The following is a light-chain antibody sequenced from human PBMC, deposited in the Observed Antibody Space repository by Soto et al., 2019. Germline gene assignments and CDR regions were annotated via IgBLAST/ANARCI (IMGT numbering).Light chain of an antibody. J-gene: IGKJ1*01. CDR2: GPS. Sequence: EIVLTQSPGTLSLSPGERATLSCRASPSVSSSHIAGYQQKPGLAPRLLIYGPSSRATGIPERFSGSGSGIDVTLTISRLDPEDFAVYYCHQFGSSPQTFGHGTKVEI. CDR1: PSVSSSH. CDR3: HQFGSSPQT. V-gene: IGKV3-20*01.